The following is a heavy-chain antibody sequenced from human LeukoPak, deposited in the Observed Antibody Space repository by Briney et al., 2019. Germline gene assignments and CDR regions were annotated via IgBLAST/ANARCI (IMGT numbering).Heavy chain of an antibody. Sequence: GGSLRLSCAASGFTFSDYSMNWVRQAPGKGLEWVSSISSSSSYIYYADSVKGRFTISRDNAKNSLYLQMNSLRAEDTAVYYCARTLTTVTTDAFDIWGQGTMVTVSS. V-gene: IGHV3-21*01. D-gene: IGHD4-17*01. CDR2: ISSSSSYI. CDR1: GFTFSDYS. J-gene: IGHJ3*02. CDR3: ARTLTTVTTDAFDI.